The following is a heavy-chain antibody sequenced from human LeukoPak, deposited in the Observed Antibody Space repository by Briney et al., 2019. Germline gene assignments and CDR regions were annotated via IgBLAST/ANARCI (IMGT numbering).Heavy chain of an antibody. CDR2: ISGSGGST. CDR1: GFTFSSYA. V-gene: IGHV3-23*01. CDR3: ARTYGSGSYGAEYFQH. J-gene: IGHJ1*01. D-gene: IGHD3-10*01. Sequence: GGSLRLSCAASGFTFSSYAMSWVRQAPGKGLEWVSAISGSGGSTYYADSVKGRFTISRDNSKNTLYLQMNSLRAEDTAVYYCARTYGSGSYGAEYFQHWGPGTLVTVSS.